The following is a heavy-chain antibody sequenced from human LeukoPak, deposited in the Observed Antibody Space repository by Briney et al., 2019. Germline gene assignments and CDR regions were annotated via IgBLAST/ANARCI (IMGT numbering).Heavy chain of an antibody. CDR1: GFTVSSNY. CDR3: ARYSYGDYVGPHFDY. V-gene: IGHV3-53*01. J-gene: IGHJ4*02. Sequence: GGSLRLSCAASGFTVSSNYMSWVRQAPGKGLEWVSVIYSGGSTYYADSEKGRFTISRDNSKNTLYLQMNSLRAEDTAVYYCARYSYGDYVGPHFDYWGQGTLVTVSS. CDR2: IYSGGST. D-gene: IGHD4-17*01.